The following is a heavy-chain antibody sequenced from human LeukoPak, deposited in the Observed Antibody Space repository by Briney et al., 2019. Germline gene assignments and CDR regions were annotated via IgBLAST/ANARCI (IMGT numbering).Heavy chain of an antibody. CDR3: ARLWSGYYESYYYYYMDV. J-gene: IGHJ6*03. CDR1: GGSISSYY. D-gene: IGHD3-3*01. Sequence: PSETLSLTCTVPGGSISSYYWSWIRQPPGKGLEWIGYIYTSGSTNYNPSLKSRVTISVDTSKNQFSLKLSSETAADTAVYYCARLWSGYYESYYYYYMDVWGKGTTVTVSS. V-gene: IGHV4-4*09. CDR2: IYTSGST.